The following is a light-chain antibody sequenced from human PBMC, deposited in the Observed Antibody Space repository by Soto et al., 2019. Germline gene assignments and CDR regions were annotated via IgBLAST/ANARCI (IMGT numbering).Light chain of an antibody. Sequence: EIVMTQSPATLSLSPGERATLSCRASQSITRNLAWYQQTPGQAPRLLIYGASTRATGIPARFSGSGSGTEFTLNLSSLQSEDFSVYYCQQYNNWPMWTFGQGTKVEIK. CDR2: GAS. CDR1: QSITRN. V-gene: IGKV3-15*01. J-gene: IGKJ1*01. CDR3: QQYNNWPMWT.